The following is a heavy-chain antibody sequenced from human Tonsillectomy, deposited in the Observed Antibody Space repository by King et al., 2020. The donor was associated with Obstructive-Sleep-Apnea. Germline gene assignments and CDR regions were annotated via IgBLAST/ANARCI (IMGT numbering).Heavy chain of an antibody. CDR1: GLTFRNYS. CDR2: IKYCGSKK. CDR3: AGPTTVARNYFDY. J-gene: IGHJ4*02. V-gene: IGHV3-30*04. Sequence: VQLVESGGGVVQPGRSLRVSFEASGLTFRNYSMHWGRQAPGKGLEWVAGIKYCGSKKYYADSAKGRFTISSDNSKNTLFLQMNSLRAEDTAVYYCAGPTTVARNYFDYWGQGTLVTVSS. D-gene: IGHD4-23*01.